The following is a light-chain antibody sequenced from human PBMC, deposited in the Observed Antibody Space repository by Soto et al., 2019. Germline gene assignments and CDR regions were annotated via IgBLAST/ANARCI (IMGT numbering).Light chain of an antibody. CDR2: SAS. CDR3: LQHSNWPLT. Sequence: AIQMTQSPSSLSASIGDRVTITCRASQDIRSSLAWDQKKPGKAPKVLIYSASNLQSGVPSRFSGSGSGTDITLTISSLQPEDFATDYCLQHSNWPLTFGQGT. CDR1: QDIRSS. J-gene: IGKJ2*01. V-gene: IGKV1-6*01.